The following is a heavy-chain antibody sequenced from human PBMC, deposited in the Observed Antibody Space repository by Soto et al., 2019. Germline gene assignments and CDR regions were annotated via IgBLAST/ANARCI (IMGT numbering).Heavy chain of an antibody. V-gene: IGHV4-59*08. D-gene: IGHD3-10*01. Sequence: QVRLQESGPGLVKPSETLSLTCTVSGGSISSYYWSWIRQPPGKGLEWIGYIYYSGSTNYNPSLKSRVTISVDTSKNQFSLKLSSVTAADTAVYYCARLGVRGNWFDPWGQGTLVTVSS. CDR3: ARLGVRGNWFDP. J-gene: IGHJ5*02. CDR1: GGSISSYY. CDR2: IYYSGST.